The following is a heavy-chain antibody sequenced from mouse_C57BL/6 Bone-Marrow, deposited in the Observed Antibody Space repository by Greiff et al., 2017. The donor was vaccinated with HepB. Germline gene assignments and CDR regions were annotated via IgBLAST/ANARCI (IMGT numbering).Heavy chain of an antibody. CDR3: ARYYGRFAY. V-gene: IGHV1-82*01. J-gene: IGHJ3*01. D-gene: IGHD1-1*01. CDR1: GYAFSSSW. CDR2: IYPGDGDT. Sequence: QVQLQQSGPELVKPGASVKISCKASGYAFSSSWMNWVKQRPGKGLEWIGRIYPGDGDTNYNGKFKGKATLTADKSSSTAYMQLSSLTSEDSAVYFCARYYGRFAYWGQGTLVTVSA.